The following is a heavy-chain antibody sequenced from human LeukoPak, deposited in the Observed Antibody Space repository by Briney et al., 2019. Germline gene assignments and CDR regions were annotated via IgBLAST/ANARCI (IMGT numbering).Heavy chain of an antibody. V-gene: IGHV3-9*01. J-gene: IGHJ4*02. D-gene: IGHD1-26*01. CDR3: VKITGSYSANLRIDS. CDR2: ISWNSGSI. Sequence: PGRSLRLSCAASGFTFGGYAMHWVRQVPGKGLEWVSGISWNSGSIAYADSVKGRFTISRDNAKNSLYLQVNNLKVEDTAFYYCVKITGSYSANLRIDSWGQGTLVTVSS. CDR1: GFTFGGYA.